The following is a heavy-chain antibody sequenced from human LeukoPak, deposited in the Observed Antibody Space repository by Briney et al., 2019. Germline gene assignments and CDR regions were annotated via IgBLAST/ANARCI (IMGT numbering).Heavy chain of an antibody. J-gene: IGHJ4*02. D-gene: IGHD5-24*01. CDR2: IYYSGST. CDR3: ARLERWLQYFDY. V-gene: IGHV4-39*01. Sequence: GSLRLSCAASGFTFSSYWMSWVRQAPGKGLEWIGSIYYSGSTYYNPSLKSRVTISVDTSKNQFSLKLSSVTAADTAVYYCARLERWLQYFDYWGQGTLVTVSS. CDR1: GFTFSSYW.